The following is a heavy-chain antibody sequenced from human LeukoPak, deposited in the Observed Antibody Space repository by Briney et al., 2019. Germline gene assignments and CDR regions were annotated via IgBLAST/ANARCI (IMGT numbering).Heavy chain of an antibody. J-gene: IGHJ4*02. D-gene: IGHD6-19*01. V-gene: IGHV3-9*01. Sequence: PGRSLRLSCAASGFTFDDHAMHWVRQAPGKGLEWVSGISWNSGSIDYADSVKGRFTISRDNAKNSLYLQMNSLRAEDTALYYCAKDMRAVALYYFDFWGQGTLVTVSS. CDR1: GFTFDDHA. CDR3: AKDMRAVALYYFDF. CDR2: ISWNSGSI.